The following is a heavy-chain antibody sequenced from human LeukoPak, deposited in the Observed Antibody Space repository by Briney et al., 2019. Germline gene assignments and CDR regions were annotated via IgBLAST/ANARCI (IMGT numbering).Heavy chain of an antibody. Sequence: SGTLSLTCAVSGGSISSSNWWSWVRQPPGKGLEWIGEIYHSGSTNYNPSLKSRATISVDRSRNQFSLKLSSVTAADTAVYYCARKYYYGSGSYYSGGYFGYWGQGTLVTVSS. CDR1: GGSISSSNW. V-gene: IGHV4-4*02. CDR3: ARKYYYGSGSYYSGGYFGY. D-gene: IGHD3-10*01. CDR2: IYHSGST. J-gene: IGHJ4*02.